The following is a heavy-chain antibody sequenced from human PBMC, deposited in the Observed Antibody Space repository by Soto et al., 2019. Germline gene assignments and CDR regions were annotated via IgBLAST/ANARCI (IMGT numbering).Heavy chain of an antibody. Sequence: QVQLQESGPGLVKPSQTLSLTCTVSGGSISSGDYYWSWIRQPPGKGLEWSGYIYYSGSTYYNPSLTSRVTRSVDTSKTQFALQLSSVTAADTAVYYCARGSYYYDSSGYYYYWGRGTLVTVSS. V-gene: IGHV4-30-4*01. CDR2: IYYSGST. CDR1: GGSISSGDYY. J-gene: IGHJ4*02. D-gene: IGHD3-22*01. CDR3: ARGSYYYDSSGYYYY.